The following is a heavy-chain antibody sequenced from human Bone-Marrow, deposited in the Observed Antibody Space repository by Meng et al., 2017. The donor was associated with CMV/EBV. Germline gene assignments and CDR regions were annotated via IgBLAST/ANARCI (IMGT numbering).Heavy chain of an antibody. CDR3: ARGGYDFWSGYFYYFDY. CDR1: GFTFSSYW. Sequence: GESLKISCAASGFTFSSYWMHWVRQAPGKGLVWVSRINSDGSSTSYADSVKGRFTISRDNAKNTLYLQMNSLRAEDTAVYYCARGGYDFWSGYFYYFDYWGQGTLVTVSS. D-gene: IGHD3-3*01. J-gene: IGHJ4*02. CDR2: INSDGSST. V-gene: IGHV3-74*01.